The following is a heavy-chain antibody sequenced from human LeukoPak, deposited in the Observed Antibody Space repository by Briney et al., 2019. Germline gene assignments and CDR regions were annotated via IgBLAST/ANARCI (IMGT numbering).Heavy chain of an antibody. Sequence: SETLSLTCAVSGYSISSGYYWGWIRQPPGKGLEWIGSIYHSGSTYYNPSLKSRVTISVDTSKNQFSLKLSSVTAADTAVYYCARVLLAYCGGDCYPYYYYYYMDVWGKGTTVTVSS. CDR1: GYSISSGYY. D-gene: IGHD2-21*01. V-gene: IGHV4-38-2*01. CDR3: ARVLLAYCGGDCYPYYYYYYMDV. J-gene: IGHJ6*03. CDR2: IYHSGST.